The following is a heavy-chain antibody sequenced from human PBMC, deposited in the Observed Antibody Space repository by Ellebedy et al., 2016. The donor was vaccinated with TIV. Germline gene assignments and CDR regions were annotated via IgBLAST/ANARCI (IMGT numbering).Heavy chain of an antibody. J-gene: IGHJ4*02. CDR1: GFTFSSYA. Sequence: GESLKISCSASGFTFSSYAMHWVRQAPGKGLEYVSAISSNGGSTYYADSVKGRFTISRDNSKNTLYLQMNSLRAEDTAVYYCARDSSGPLDYWGQGTLVTVSS. CDR2: ISSNGGST. D-gene: IGHD3-22*01. CDR3: ARDSSGPLDY. V-gene: IGHV3-64*04.